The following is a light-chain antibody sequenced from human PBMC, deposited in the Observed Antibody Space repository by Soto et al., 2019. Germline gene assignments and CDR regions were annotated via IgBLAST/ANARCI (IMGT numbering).Light chain of an antibody. Sequence: QSALTQPASVSGSPGQSITISCTGTSSDVGVYNYVSWYQQHPGKAPKLMIYDVSNRPSGVSNRFSGSKSGNTASLTISGLQAEDEADYYCSSYTSSSTLVVFGGGTNLTVL. CDR2: DVS. V-gene: IGLV2-14*01. J-gene: IGLJ2*01. CDR1: SSDVGVYNY. CDR3: SSYTSSSTLVV.